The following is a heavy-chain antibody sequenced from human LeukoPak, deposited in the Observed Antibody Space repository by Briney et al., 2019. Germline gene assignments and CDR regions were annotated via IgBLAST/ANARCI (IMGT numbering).Heavy chain of an antibody. D-gene: IGHD2-15*01. CDR2: IYTSGST. J-gene: IGHJ5*02. Sequence: PSETLSLTCTVSGGSISSYYWSWIRQPAGKGLEWIGRIYTSGSTNYNPSLKSRVTMSVDTSKNQFSLTLSSVTAADTAVYYCARWRVAGMGNWFDPWGQGTLVTVSS. CDR1: GGSISSYY. CDR3: ARWRVAGMGNWFDP. V-gene: IGHV4-4*07.